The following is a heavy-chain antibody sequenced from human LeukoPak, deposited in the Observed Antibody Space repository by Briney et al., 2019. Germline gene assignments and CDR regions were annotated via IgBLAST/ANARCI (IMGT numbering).Heavy chain of an antibody. CDR2: IYYSGST. D-gene: IGHD1-1*01. CDR1: GGSISSSSYY. Sequence: SETLSLTCTVSGGSISSSSYYWGWIRQPPGKGLEWIGSIYYSGSTYYNPSLKSRVTISVDTSKNQFSLKLSSVTAADTAVYYCARRVERTTYDYWGQGTLVTVSS. J-gene: IGHJ4*02. CDR3: ARRVERTTYDY. V-gene: IGHV4-39*01.